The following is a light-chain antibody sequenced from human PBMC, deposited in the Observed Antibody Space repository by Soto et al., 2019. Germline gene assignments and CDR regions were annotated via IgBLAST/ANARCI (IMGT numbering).Light chain of an antibody. Sequence: QSVLAQPASVSGSPGQSITISCTGTSRDVGAYDYVSWYLQYPDKAPQLLIYYVGHRPSGVSSRFSGSKSGNTASLTISGLQAEDEGDYYCCSYADGSTLFVFGTGTKVTVL. V-gene: IGLV2-14*03. J-gene: IGLJ1*01. CDR2: YVG. CDR3: CSYADGSTLFV. CDR1: SRDVGAYDY.